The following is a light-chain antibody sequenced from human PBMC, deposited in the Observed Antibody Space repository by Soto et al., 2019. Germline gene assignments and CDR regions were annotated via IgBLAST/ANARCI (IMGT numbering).Light chain of an antibody. CDR2: EAS. CDR3: QHGYSAPYT. J-gene: IGKJ2*01. Sequence: DIQMTQSPSSLSASVGDRVTITCRASQSISSHLNWYQQKPGKTPELLIYEASSLQSGVPSRFSGSGSGTDFTLTISTLQSVDFATYYCQHGYSAPYTFGQGTKLEIK. V-gene: IGKV1-39*01. CDR1: QSISSH.